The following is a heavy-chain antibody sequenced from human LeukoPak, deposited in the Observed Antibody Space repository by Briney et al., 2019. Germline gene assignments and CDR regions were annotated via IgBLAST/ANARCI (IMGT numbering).Heavy chain of an antibody. J-gene: IGHJ6*02. CDR3: ASEREEGLLGGSWYPPDYYYGMDV. CDR1: GYSYSIYG. Sequence: GASVKVSCKASGYSYSIYGIHWVRQAPGQRLEWMGWINVGTGVTTYSQKFQGRVTITRDTSASTAYMELSSLRSEDTAVYYCASEREEGLLGGSWYPPDYYYGMDVWGQGTTVTVSS. D-gene: IGHD6-13*01. V-gene: IGHV1-3*01. CDR2: INVGTGVT.